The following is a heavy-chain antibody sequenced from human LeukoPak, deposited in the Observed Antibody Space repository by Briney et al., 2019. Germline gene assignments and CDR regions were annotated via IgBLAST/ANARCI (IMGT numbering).Heavy chain of an antibody. CDR2: IYHSGST. V-gene: IGHV4-39*07. D-gene: IGHD3-3*01. CDR3: ARVFTIFGVVTNY. Sequence: SETLSLTCTVSGGSISSTSYYWGWIRQPPGKGLEWIGSIYHSGSTYYNPSLKSRVTISVDTSKNQSSLKLSSVTAADTAVYYCARVFTIFGVVTNYWGQGTLVTVSS. J-gene: IGHJ4*02. CDR1: GGSISSTSYY.